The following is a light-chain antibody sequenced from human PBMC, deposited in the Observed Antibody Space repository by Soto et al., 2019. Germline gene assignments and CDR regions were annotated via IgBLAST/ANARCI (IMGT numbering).Light chain of an antibody. Sequence: EVVFTQCPGTLSLSPGERATRSCMGSQSVSSRYLSGYHQKPVQAHRLLIYCASSRATGIPDRFSGSGSGTDFTLNISRLETEDFAVYYCQQRSNWPSITVGPGTRLEIK. J-gene: IGKJ5*01. CDR3: QQRSNWPSIT. CDR1: QSVSSRY. V-gene: IGKV3D-20*02. CDR2: CAS.